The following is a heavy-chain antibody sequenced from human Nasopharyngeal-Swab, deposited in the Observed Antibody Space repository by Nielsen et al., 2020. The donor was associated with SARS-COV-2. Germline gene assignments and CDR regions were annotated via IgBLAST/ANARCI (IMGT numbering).Heavy chain of an antibody. CDR2: IPRIGNT. CDR1: GASFSGYY. D-gene: IGHD3-3*02. J-gene: IGHJ6*03. Sequence: SQTLSLTCGLNGASFSGYYWGWICQPPGKGLEWIGDIPRIGNTNYNSASRSLVTIPVATSKGEFSLKLTSVTPAETAIYFCARVNNGGGMVPASYSFFMDVWGKGTSVAVSS. CDR3: ARVNNGGGMVPASYSFFMDV. V-gene: IGHV4-34*01.